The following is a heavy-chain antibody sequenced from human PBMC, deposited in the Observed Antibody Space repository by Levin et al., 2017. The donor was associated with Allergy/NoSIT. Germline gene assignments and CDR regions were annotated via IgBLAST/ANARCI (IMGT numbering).Heavy chain of an antibody. CDR3: ARDKASSSITPNWFDP. J-gene: IGHJ5*02. V-gene: IGHV3-33*01. CDR2: IWYDGSNK. Sequence: PGGSLRLSCAASGFTFSSYGMHWVRQAPGKGLEWVAVIWYDGSNKYYADSVKGRFTISRDNSKNTLYLQMNSLRAEDTAVYYCARDKASSSITPNWFDPWGQGTLVTVSS. D-gene: IGHD6-6*01. CDR1: GFTFSSYG.